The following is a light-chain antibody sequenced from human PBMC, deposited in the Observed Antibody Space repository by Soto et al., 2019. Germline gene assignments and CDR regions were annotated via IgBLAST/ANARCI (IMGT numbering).Light chain of an antibody. CDR2: DAS. Sequence: DIQMPQSPSSLSASVGDRVTITCQASQDINNFLSWFQQKPGKAPKLLIYDASNLESGVPSRFNGSGSGTDFTFTISSLQPEDIATYYCLQHDSLPPTFGGGTKVEVK. V-gene: IGKV1-33*01. J-gene: IGKJ4*01. CDR3: LQHDSLPPT. CDR1: QDINNF.